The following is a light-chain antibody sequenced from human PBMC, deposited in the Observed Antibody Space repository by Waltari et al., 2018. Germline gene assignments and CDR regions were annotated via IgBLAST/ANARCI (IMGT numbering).Light chain of an antibody. V-gene: IGLV2-14*01. CDR1: TRAVGSYNY. Sequence: QSALPQPASVSGSPGQSITIPCTGTTRAVGSYNYVPWYQCHPAKAPELIIYEVTNRPSGVSDRFSGSKSGNTASLSISGLQPEDEADYYCSSYTSIKTPYVVFGGGTKVTVL. CDR3: SSYTSIKTPYVV. CDR2: EVT. J-gene: IGLJ2*01.